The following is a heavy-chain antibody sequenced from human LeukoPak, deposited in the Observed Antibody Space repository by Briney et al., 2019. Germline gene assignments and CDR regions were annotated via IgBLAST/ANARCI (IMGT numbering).Heavy chain of an antibody. V-gene: IGHV4-59*08. J-gene: IGHJ4*02. D-gene: IGHD3-10*02. CDR3: ARHGDHYDVRTVYDF. CDR1: GGSISTYY. Sequence: SETLSLTCTVSGGSISTYYRSWVRQPPGKGLEWIGYIYSSGSTNYNPSLKSRDTISVDPSMHQFSLKLTSVAAADTAVDYCARHGDHYDVRTVYDFWGQGTLVTVSS. CDR2: IYSSGST.